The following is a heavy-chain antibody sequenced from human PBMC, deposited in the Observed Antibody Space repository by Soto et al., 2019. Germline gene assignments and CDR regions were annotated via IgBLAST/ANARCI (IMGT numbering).Heavy chain of an antibody. J-gene: IGHJ5*02. D-gene: IGHD3-3*01. CDR1: GFTFSSYG. CDR2: IWYDGSNK. CDR3: AREAGNDFWSGYLYNWFDP. V-gene: IGHV3-33*01. Sequence: GGSLRLSCAASGFTFSSYGMHWVRQAPGKGLEWVAVIWYDGSNKYYADSVKGRFTISRDNSKNTLYLQMNSLRAEDTAVYYCAREAGNDFWSGYLYNWFDPWGQGTLVTVSS.